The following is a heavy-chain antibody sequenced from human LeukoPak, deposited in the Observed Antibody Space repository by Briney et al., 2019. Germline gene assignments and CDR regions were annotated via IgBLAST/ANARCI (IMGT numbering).Heavy chain of an antibody. D-gene: IGHD3-22*01. Sequence: SETLSLTCTVSGGSISSYYWSWIRQPPGKGLEWIGYIYYSGSTNYNPSLKSRVTISVDTSKNQFSLKLSSVTAADTAVYYCARHVPYYYDSSGYYFGAFDIWGQGTMVTVSS. J-gene: IGHJ3*02. CDR2: IYYSGST. CDR1: GGSISSYY. CDR3: ARHVPYYYDSSGYYFGAFDI. V-gene: IGHV4-59*08.